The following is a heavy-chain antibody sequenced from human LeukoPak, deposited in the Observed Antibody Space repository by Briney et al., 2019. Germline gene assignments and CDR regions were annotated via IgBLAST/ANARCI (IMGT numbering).Heavy chain of an antibody. CDR1: GFTVSSNY. CDR3: ARVNYYGSGSYLRWFDR. V-gene: IGHV3-53*04. J-gene: IGHJ5*02. D-gene: IGHD3-10*01. CDR2: IYSGGST. Sequence: GGSLRLSCAASGFTVSSNYMSWVRQAPGKGLEWVSVIYSGGSTYYADSVKGRFTISRHNSKNTLYLQMNSPRAEDTAVYYCARVNYYGSGSYLRWFDRWGQGTLVTVSS.